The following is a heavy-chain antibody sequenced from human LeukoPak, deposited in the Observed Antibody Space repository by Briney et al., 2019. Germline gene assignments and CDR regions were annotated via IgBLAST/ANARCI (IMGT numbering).Heavy chain of an antibody. CDR3: ARRWLGDPYGMDV. Sequence: GGSLRLSCAASGFTFSSYGMSWVRQAPGKGLEWVSAIGGRDGSTNYADSVKGRFTISRDNSKDTLYLQINSLRDEDTAVYYCARRWLGDPYGMDVWGQGTTVSVSS. CDR1: GFTFSSYG. CDR2: IGGRDGST. V-gene: IGHV3-23*01. J-gene: IGHJ6*02. D-gene: IGHD3-10*01.